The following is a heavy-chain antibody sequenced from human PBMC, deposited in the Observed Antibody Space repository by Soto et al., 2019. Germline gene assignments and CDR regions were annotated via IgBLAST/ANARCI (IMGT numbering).Heavy chain of an antibody. J-gene: IGHJ5*02. CDR1: GGCIWIYY. D-gene: IGHD2-15*01. CDR3: ARDGGGGRRWFDP. CDR2: IYYSGST. V-gene: IGHV4-59*01. Sequence: PSGTLALTCGFSGGCIWIYYGGWIWQPPGKGLEWLGYIYYSGSTNYNPSLKSRVAISVDTSKNQFSLKLNSVTTADTAVYYCARDGGGGRRWFDPWGKGTLVTVSS.